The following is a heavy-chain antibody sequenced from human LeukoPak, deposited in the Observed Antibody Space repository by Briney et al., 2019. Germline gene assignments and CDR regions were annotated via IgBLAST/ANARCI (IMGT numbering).Heavy chain of an antibody. V-gene: IGHV1-18*01. J-gene: IGHJ4*02. CDR2: ISAYNGNT. CDR1: GYTFTSYG. CDR3: ARADGGTNLDY. Sequence: ASVKVSCKASGYTFTSYGISWVRQAPGQGLEWMGWISAYNGNTNYAQKLQGRVTMTRNTSISTAYMELSSLRSEDTAVYYCARADGGTNLDYWGQGTLVTVSS. D-gene: IGHD3-16*01.